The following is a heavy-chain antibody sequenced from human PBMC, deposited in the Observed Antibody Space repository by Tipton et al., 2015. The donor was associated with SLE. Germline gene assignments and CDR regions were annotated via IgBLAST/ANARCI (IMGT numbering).Heavy chain of an antibody. CDR2: IYTSGST. J-gene: IGHJ4*02. CDR3: ARHSRYGGKETDFDY. D-gene: IGHD4-23*01. V-gene: IGHV4-4*07. Sequence: TLSLTCTVSGGSISSYYWSWIRQPAGKGLEWIGRIYTSGSTNYNPSLKSRVTISVDTSKNQFSLKLSSVTAADTAVYYCARHSRYGGKETDFDYWGQGTLVTVSS. CDR1: GGSISSYY.